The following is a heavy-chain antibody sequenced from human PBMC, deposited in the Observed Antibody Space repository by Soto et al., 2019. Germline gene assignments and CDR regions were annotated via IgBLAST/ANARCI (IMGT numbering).Heavy chain of an antibody. V-gene: IGHV4-61*01. CDR2: TYYSGST. Sequence: QVQLQESGPGLVKPSETLSLTCTVSGGSVSSGSYYWSWIRQPPGKGLEWIGYTYYSGSTNYNPSLKCRGTISVDTSKTQFSLKLRSVTAADTAVYYCAREGDYSALDVWGQGTTVTVSS. CDR3: AREGDYSALDV. CDR1: GGSVSSGSYY. J-gene: IGHJ6*02. D-gene: IGHD2-15*01.